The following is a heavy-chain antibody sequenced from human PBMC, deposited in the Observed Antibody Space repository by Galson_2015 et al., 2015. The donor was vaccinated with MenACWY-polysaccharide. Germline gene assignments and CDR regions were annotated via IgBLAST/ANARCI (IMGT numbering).Heavy chain of an antibody. CDR3: ARGGLPGAMDV. V-gene: IGHV3-7*01. D-gene: IGHD1-26*01. CDR1: GFSFNNHW. Sequence: SLRLSCAASGFSFNNHWMNWVRQAPGKGLEWVANMNQDGSTKYSIDSVKGRFTISRDNAKNSLSLQMNSLRGDDTAVYYCARGGLPGAMDVWGKGTTVTVSS. CDR2: MNQDGSTK. J-gene: IGHJ6*04.